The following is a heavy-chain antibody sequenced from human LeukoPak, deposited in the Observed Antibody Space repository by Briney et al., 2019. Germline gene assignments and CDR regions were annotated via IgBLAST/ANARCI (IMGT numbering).Heavy chain of an antibody. Sequence: PSETLSLTCAVYGGSFSGYYWSWIRQPPGKGLEWIGEINHSGSTNYNPSIKSRVTISVDTSKNQFSLNLPSVTAADTAVYYCARLDIGGDSRSTNYNWFDPWGQGTLVSVSS. D-gene: IGHD6-13*01. CDR2: INHSGST. J-gene: IGHJ5*02. CDR3: ARLDIGGDSRSTNYNWFDP. V-gene: IGHV4-34*01. CDR1: GGSFSGYY.